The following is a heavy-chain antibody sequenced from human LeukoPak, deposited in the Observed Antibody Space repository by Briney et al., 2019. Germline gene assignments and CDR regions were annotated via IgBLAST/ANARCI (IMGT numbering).Heavy chain of an antibody. Sequence: SETLSLTCTVSGGSISSYYWSWIRQPAGKGLEWIGRIYTSGSTSYNPSLKSRVTMSVDTSKNQFSLKLSSVTAADTAVYYCARDTTMVRDLYYFDYWGQGTLVTVSS. V-gene: IGHV4-4*07. CDR3: ARDTTMVRDLYYFDY. J-gene: IGHJ4*02. D-gene: IGHD3-10*01. CDR2: IYTSGST. CDR1: GGSISSYY.